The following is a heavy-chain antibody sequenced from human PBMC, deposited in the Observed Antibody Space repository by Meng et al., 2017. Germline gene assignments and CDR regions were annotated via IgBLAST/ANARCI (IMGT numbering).Heavy chain of an antibody. CDR2: ISAYNGNT. D-gene: IGHD7-27*01. Sequence: QAQVVQFGAEVKKPGSSVKVSCKASGGTFSSYAISWVRQAPGQGLEWMGWISAYNGNTNYAQKLQGRVTMTTDTSTSTAYMELRSLRSDDTAVYYCARVGLKLGPSRGSWYFDLWGRGTLVTVSS. J-gene: IGHJ2*01. CDR1: GGTFSSYA. V-gene: IGHV1-18*01. CDR3: ARVGLKLGPSRGSWYFDL.